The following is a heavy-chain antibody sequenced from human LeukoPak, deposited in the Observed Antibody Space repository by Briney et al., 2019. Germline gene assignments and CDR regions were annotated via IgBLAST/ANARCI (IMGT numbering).Heavy chain of an antibody. D-gene: IGHD1-26*01. J-gene: IGHJ4*02. Sequence: GASVKVSCKASGYTFTSYYMHWVRQAPGQGLEWMGIINPSGGSTSYAQKFQGRVTMTRDTSTSTAYMELSRLRSDDTAVHYCVTLLGETYFFDFWGQGTLVTVSS. V-gene: IGHV1-46*01. CDR3: VTLLGETYFFDF. CDR2: INPSGGST. CDR1: GYTFTSYY.